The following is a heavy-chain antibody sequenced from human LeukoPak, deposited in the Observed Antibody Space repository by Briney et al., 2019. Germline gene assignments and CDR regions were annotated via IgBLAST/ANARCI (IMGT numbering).Heavy chain of an antibody. D-gene: IGHD6-19*01. V-gene: IGHV3-30*18. Sequence: GGSLRLSCAASGFTFSSYGMHWVRQAPGKGLEWVAVISYDGSNKYYADSVKGRFTISRDNSKNTLYLQMNSLRAEDTAVYYCAKATHSSGWYGNLDYWGQGTLVTVSS. CDR1: GFTFSSYG. CDR2: ISYDGSNK. J-gene: IGHJ4*02. CDR3: AKATHSSGWYGNLDY.